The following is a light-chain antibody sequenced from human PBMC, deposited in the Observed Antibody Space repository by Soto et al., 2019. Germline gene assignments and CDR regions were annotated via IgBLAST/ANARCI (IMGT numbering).Light chain of an antibody. CDR2: GAS. Sequence: EIVLTQSPGTLSLSPRERATLSCRASQSISSNYLAWYQQKPGQAPRLRIYGASSRATGIPDRFSGSGSGTDFTRTISRLEPEDFAVYYCQQYGNSLFTFGTGTKVDIK. J-gene: IGKJ3*01. CDR3: QQYGNSLFT. V-gene: IGKV3-20*01. CDR1: QSISSNY.